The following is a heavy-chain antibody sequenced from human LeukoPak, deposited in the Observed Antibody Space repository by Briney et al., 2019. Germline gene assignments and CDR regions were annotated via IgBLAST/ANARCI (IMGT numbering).Heavy chain of an antibody. CDR2: ISCSDRHYIT. CDR3: ARDPGAFPYFFDY. CDR1: GFTFSSFA. V-gene: IGHV3-23*01. J-gene: IGHJ4*02. Sequence: GGSLRLSCAASGFTFSSFAFSWVRQAPGTGLEWVSAISCSDRHYITFYTDSVKGRFTISRDNSKNTVYLRMNSLRAGDSAVYFCARDPGAFPYFFDYWGQGTLVTVSS. D-gene: IGHD4/OR15-4a*01.